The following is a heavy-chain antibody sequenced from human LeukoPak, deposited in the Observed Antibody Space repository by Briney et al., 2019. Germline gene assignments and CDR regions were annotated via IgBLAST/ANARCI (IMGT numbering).Heavy chain of an antibody. J-gene: IGHJ3*02. CDR3: ARDFGDYGDYARSNDAFDI. Sequence: GASVEVSCKASGYTFTSYGISWVRQAPGQGLEWMGLISAYNGNTNYAQKLQGRVTMTTDTSTSTAYMELRSLRSDDTAVYYCARDFGDYGDYARSNDAFDIWGQGTMVTVSS. CDR1: GYTFTSYG. D-gene: IGHD4-17*01. V-gene: IGHV1-18*01. CDR2: ISAYNGNT.